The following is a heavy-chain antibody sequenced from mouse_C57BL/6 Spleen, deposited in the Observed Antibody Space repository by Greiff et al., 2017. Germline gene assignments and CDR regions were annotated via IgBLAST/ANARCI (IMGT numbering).Heavy chain of an antibody. V-gene: IGHV1-81*01. CDR1: GYTFTSYG. D-gene: IGHD3-2*02. CDR3: ARGMASQATLDY. CDR2: IYPRSGNT. J-gene: IGHJ2*01. Sequence: VNLVESGAELARPGASVKLSCKASGYTFTSYGISWVKQRTGQGLEWIGEIYPRSGNTYYNEKFKGKATLTADKSSSTAYMELRSLTSEDSAVYFCARGMASQATLDYWGQGTTLTVSS.